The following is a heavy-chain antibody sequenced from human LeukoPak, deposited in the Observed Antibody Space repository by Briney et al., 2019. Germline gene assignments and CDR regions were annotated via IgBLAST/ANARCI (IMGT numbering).Heavy chain of an antibody. D-gene: IGHD3-22*01. CDR3: ASPNPYYYDSSGSSGAFGI. V-gene: IGHV3-48*01. J-gene: IGHJ3*02. Sequence: GGSLRLSGAASGFTFSSYSMNWVRPAPGKGLEWASYISSSSSTIYYADSVKGRFTISRDNAKNSLYLQKNSLRAEDTAVYYCASPNPYYYDSSGSSGAFGIWGQGTMVTVSS. CDR1: GFTFSSYS. CDR2: ISSSSSTI.